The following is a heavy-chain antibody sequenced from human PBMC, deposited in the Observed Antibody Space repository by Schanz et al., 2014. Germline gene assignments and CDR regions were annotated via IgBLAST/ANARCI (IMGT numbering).Heavy chain of an antibody. J-gene: IGHJ4*02. D-gene: IGHD3-10*01. CDR3: ARIGGSVFDY. Sequence: EVQLVESGGGLVKPGGSLRLSCATSGFTLNNAWMNWVRQAPGKGLEWVANIKEDGSVKDYVDSVKGRFTISRDNAKNSLYLQMTSLRAEDTAVYYCARIGGSVFDYWAQGTLVTVSS. V-gene: IGHV3-7*04. CDR2: IKEDGSVK. CDR1: GFTLNNAW.